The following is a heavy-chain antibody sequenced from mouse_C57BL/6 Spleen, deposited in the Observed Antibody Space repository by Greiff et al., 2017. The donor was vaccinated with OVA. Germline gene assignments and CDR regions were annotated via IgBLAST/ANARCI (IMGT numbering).Heavy chain of an antibody. Sequence: EVKLMESGGGLVKPGGSLKLSCAASGFTFSSYAMSWVRQTPEKRLEWVATISDGGSYTYYPDNVKGRFTISRDNAKNNLYLQMSHLKSEDTAMYYCARGGDYYGSSPYFDYWAKAPLSQSPQ. D-gene: IGHD1-1*01. J-gene: IGHJ2*01. CDR3: ARGGDYYGSSPYFDY. V-gene: IGHV5-4*03. CDR1: GFTFSSYA. CDR2: ISDGGSYT.